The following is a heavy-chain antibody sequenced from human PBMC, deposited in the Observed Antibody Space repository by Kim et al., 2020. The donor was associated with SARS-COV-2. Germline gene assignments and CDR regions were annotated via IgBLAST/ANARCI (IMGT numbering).Heavy chain of an antibody. D-gene: IGHD2-15*01. J-gene: IGHJ1*01. CDR2: IKTKSDGGTT. Sequence: GGSLRLSCAVSGLTFSNAWMSWVRQAPGKGLEWVGRIKTKSDGGTTYYAAPVKGRFTISRDDSKNTLYLQMNSLKTEDTAVYYCTTTFEKVLPWGQGTLVTVSS. V-gene: IGHV3-15*01. CDR3: TTTFEKVLP. CDR1: GLTFSNAW.